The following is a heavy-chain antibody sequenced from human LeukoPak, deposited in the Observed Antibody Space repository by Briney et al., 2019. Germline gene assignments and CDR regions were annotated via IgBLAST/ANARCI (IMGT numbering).Heavy chain of an antibody. CDR2: INHSGGT. CDR3: ARADCSSTSCHSTPYYFDY. V-gene: IGHV4-34*01. J-gene: IGHJ4*02. CDR1: GGSFSGYY. Sequence: PSETLSLTCAVYGGSFSGYYWSWIRQPPGKGLEWIGEINHSGGTKYNPSLKSRVTISVDTSKNQFSLKLSSVTAADTAVYYCARADCSSTSCHSTPYYFDYWGQGTLVTVSS. D-gene: IGHD2-2*01.